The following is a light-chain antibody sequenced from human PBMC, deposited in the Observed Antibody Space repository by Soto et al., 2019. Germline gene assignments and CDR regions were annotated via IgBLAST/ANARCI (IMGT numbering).Light chain of an antibody. CDR3: SSYTSRNTLVV. CDR2: DVS. CDR1: SSDVGSYNL. V-gene: IGLV2-14*02. J-gene: IGLJ3*02. Sequence: QSALTQPASVSGSPGQSISISCTGTSSDVGSYNLVSWYQQPPGKAPKLMIYDVSYRPSGVSDRFSGSKSGNTASLTSSGLHAEDATDYYCSSYTSRNTLVVFGGGTKLTVL.